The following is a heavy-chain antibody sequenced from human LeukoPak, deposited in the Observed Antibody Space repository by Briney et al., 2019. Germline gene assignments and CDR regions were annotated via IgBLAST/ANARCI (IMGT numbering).Heavy chain of an antibody. CDR3: ARDQTPYYFDY. CDR2: IYHSGST. V-gene: IGHV4-38-2*02. Sequence: SETLSLTCTVSGYSISSGYYWGWIRQPPGKGLEWIGSIYHSGSTYYNPSPKSRVTISVDTSKNQFSLKLSSVTAADTAVYYCARDQTPYYFDYWGQGTLVTVSS. J-gene: IGHJ4*02. CDR1: GYSISSGYY.